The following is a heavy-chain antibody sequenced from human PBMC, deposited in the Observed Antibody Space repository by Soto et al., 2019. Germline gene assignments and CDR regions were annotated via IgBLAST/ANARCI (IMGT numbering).Heavy chain of an antibody. V-gene: IGHV4-30-4*01. CDR2: ISHSGRT. J-gene: IGHJ4*02. Sequence: QVQLQESGPGLVRPSETLSLTCTVSGDSIIRGDYWWSWIRQSPGKDLEWIVYISHSGRTYYSPSLRSRLTISVDTSKNQFSVRMTSMTASDTAFYYCARAHPGWWYDFWGQGTLVTVSS. CDR1: GDSIIRGDYW. CDR3: ARAHPGWWYDF. D-gene: IGHD2-15*01.